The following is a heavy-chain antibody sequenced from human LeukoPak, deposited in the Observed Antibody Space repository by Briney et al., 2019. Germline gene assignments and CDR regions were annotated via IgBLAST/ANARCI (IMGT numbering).Heavy chain of an antibody. D-gene: IGHD3-22*01. V-gene: IGHV3-74*01. Sequence: GGSLRLSCAASGFTFSSYEMNWVRQAPGKGLVWVSRIKSDGSTRYADSVKGRFTISRDNAKNTVSLQMNSLRAEDTGVYYCARAPSEIGGYYPEYFRHWGQGTLVTVSP. CDR1: GFTFSSYE. CDR2: IKSDGST. CDR3: ARAPSEIGGYYPEYFRH. J-gene: IGHJ1*01.